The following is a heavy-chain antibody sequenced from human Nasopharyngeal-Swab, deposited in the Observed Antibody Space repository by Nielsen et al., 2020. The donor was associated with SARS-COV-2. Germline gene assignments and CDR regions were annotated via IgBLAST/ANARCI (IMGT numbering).Heavy chain of an antibody. V-gene: IGHV5-51*01. J-gene: IGHJ3*02. Sequence: VRQMPGKGLEWMGIIYPGDSDTRYNPAFQGQVTISADKSTSTTYLQWSSLKASDTAMYYCARGGDGDNYRCAFDIWGQGTMVTVSS. D-gene: IGHD5-24*01. CDR3: ARGGDGDNYRCAFDI. CDR2: IYPGDSDT.